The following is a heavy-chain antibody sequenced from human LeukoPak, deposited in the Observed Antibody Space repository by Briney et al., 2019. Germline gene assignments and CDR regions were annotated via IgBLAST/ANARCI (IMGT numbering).Heavy chain of an antibody. J-gene: IGHJ5*02. CDR2: ISYDGSNK. CDR3: ARDLWGYGSGSLSWFDP. CDR1: GFTFSTYA. D-gene: IGHD3-10*01. V-gene: IGHV3-30-3*01. Sequence: GGSLRLSCAVSGFTFSTYAMSWVRQAPGKGLEWVAVISYDGSNKYYADSVKGRFTISRDNSKNTLYLQMNSLRAEDTAVYYCARDLWGYGSGSLSWFDPWGQGTLVTVSS.